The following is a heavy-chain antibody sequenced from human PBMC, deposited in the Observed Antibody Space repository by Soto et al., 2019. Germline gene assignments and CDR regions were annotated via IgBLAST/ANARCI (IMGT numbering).Heavy chain of an antibody. Sequence: HLVQSGPEVKRPGASITVSCKTSGDTFANFGLSWVRQAPGQGIEWMGWIATYNNNKNYAQKFQGRLTLTTDTSASTAYMELESLGYDDTAVYYCARVVRGVVNWFDPWGQGTLVTVSS. CDR1: GDTFANFG. J-gene: IGHJ5*02. CDR2: IATYNNNK. V-gene: IGHV1-18*01. CDR3: ARVVRGVVNWFDP. D-gene: IGHD3-10*01.